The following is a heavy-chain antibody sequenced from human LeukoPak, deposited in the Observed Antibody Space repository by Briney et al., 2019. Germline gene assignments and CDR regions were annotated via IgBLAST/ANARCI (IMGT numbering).Heavy chain of an antibody. J-gene: IGHJ4*02. D-gene: IGHD1-1*01. CDR1: GFAFSDYF. CDR3: VRGTNDWKGLDY. CDR2: IHPHGRYA. Sequence: GGSLRLSCAASGFAFSDYFMHWVRQSPEKGLVWVSDIHPHGRYAAYADSVRGRFTIFRDDAKNTLYLQMNSLTSEDTAVYYCVRGTNDWKGLDYWGQGTLVTASS. V-gene: IGHV3-74*03.